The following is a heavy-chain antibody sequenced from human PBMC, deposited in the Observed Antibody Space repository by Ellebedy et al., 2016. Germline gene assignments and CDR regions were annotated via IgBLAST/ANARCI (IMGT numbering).Heavy chain of an antibody. V-gene: IGHV2-5*02. CDR2: IYWDDDK. Sequence: SGPTLVKPTQTLTLTCTFSGFSLSTSGVGVAWIRQPPGKALEWLALIYWDDDKRYSPSLKSRLTITKDTSKNQVVLTMTNMDPVDTATYYCAHSHNNWKSNWFDPWGQGTLVTVSS. CDR3: AHSHNNWKSNWFDP. D-gene: IGHD1-1*01. CDR1: GFSLSTSGVG. J-gene: IGHJ5*02.